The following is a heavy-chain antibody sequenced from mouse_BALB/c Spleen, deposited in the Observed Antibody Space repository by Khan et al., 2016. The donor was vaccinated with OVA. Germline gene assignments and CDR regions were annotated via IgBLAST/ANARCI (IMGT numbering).Heavy chain of an antibody. CDR3: SRDYYVNFDY. Sequence: EVELVESGGGLVQPGGSRKLSCAATGFTLSSFGMHWVRQAPEKGLEWVAFISSGSSTIYYADKVKGRFTISSDKPKKTLFLQMHSLRSEDTAMYYCSRDYYVNFDYWGQGTTLTFAS. V-gene: IGHV5-17*02. CDR2: ISSGSSTI. CDR1: GFTLSSFG. J-gene: IGHJ2*01. D-gene: IGHD1-1*01.